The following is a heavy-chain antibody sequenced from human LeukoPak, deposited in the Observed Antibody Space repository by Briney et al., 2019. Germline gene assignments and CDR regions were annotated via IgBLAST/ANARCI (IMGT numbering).Heavy chain of an antibody. CDR1: GFTFSSYS. J-gene: IGHJ3*02. CDR2: ISSSSSYI. D-gene: IGHD6-13*01. V-gene: IGHV3-21*01. CDR3: ARTLLHFIAAAGTGDAFDI. Sequence: KPGGSLRLSCAASGFTFSSYSMNWVRQAPGKGLEWVSSISSSSSYIYYADSVKGRFTISRDNAKNSLYLQMNSLRAEDTAVYYCARTLLHFIAAAGTGDAFDIWGQGTMVTVSS.